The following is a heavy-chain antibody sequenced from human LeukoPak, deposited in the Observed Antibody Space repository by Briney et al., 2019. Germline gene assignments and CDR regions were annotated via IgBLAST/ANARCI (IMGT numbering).Heavy chain of an antibody. D-gene: IGHD5-18*01. V-gene: IGHV3-30*03. CDR2: ISYDGSNK. CDR1: GFTFSSYG. Sequence: PGRSLRLSCAASGFTFSSYGMHWVRQAPGKGLEWVAVISYDGSNKYYADSVKGRFTISRDNSKNTLFLQMNSLRAEDTAVYYCARGGEYSYGQLDYWGQGTLVTVSS. J-gene: IGHJ4*02. CDR3: ARGGEYSYGQLDY.